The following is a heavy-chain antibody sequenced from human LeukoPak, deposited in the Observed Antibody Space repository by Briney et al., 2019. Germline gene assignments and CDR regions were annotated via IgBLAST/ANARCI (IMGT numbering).Heavy chain of an antibody. D-gene: IGHD3-22*01. V-gene: IGHV1-69*04. Sequence: SVKVSCKASGGTFSSYAISWVRQAPGQGLEWMGRIIPILGIANYAQKFQGRVTITADKSTGTAYMELSSLRSEDTAVYYCASSRDYYDSSGYYYGYWGQGTLVTVSS. CDR1: GGTFSSYA. J-gene: IGHJ4*02. CDR2: IIPILGIA. CDR3: ASSRDYYDSSGYYYGY.